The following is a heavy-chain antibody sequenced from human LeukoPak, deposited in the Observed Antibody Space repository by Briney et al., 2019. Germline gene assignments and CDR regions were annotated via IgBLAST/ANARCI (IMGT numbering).Heavy chain of an antibody. CDR1: GASIRSSGYY. D-gene: IGHD3-22*01. CDR2: IYHSGNT. J-gene: IGHJ4*02. CDR3: ARANYYDSTGYLPVVYPSDF. Sequence: NPSETLSLTCTVSGASIRSSGYYWSWIRQDPAKGLEWIGYIYHSGNTYYNPSLKSRVTVSLDTSKNQFSLKLRSVTAADTAVYYCARANYYDSTGYLPVVYPSDFWGQGTLVTVSS. V-gene: IGHV4-31*03.